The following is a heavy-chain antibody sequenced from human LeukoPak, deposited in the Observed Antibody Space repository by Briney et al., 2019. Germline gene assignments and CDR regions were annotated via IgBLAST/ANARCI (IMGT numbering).Heavy chain of an antibody. D-gene: IGHD5-12*01. CDR3: ARLPYEGLRGYDLFWFAP. CDR1: GSICTSYW. CDR2: IYPGDSET. Sequence: GAPLQICSEGAGSICTSYWICCVRPLGGELLEWMGIIYPGDSETRYSTSFQRQETTPADKSIRTAYLQWSSLKPSDTAVYYCARLPYEGLRGYDLFWFAPWGQGTLVTVPS. V-gene: IGHV5-51*01. J-gene: IGHJ5*02.